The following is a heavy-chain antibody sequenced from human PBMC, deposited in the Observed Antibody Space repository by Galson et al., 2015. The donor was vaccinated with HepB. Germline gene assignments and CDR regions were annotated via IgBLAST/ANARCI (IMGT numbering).Heavy chain of an antibody. CDR3: AREDDSSGSRKYYFDY. Sequence: SVKVSCKASGGTFSSYAISWVRQAPGQGLEWMGGIIPILGTANYAQKFQGRVTMTTDTSTSTAYMELRSLRSDDTAVYYCAREDDSSGSRKYYFDYWGQGTLVTVSS. CDR1: GGTFSSYA. D-gene: IGHD3-22*01. V-gene: IGHV1-69*10. J-gene: IGHJ4*02. CDR2: IIPILGTA.